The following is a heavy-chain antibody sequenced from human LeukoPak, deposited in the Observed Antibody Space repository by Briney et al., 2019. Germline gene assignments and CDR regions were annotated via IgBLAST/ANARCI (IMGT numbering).Heavy chain of an antibody. V-gene: IGHV3-30*18. CDR2: ISYDGSNK. J-gene: IGHJ4*02. CDR3: AKAFPGIAAAGRGSYFDY. Sequence: PGGSLRLSCAASGFTFSSYGMHWVRQAPGKGLEWVAVISYDGSNKYYADSVKGRFTISRDNSKNTLYLQMNSLRAEDTAVYYCAKAFPGIAAAGRGSYFDYWGQGTLVTVSS. CDR1: GFTFSSYG. D-gene: IGHD6-13*01.